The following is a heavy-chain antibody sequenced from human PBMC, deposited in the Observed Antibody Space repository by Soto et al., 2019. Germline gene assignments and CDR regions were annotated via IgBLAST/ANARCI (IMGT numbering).Heavy chain of an antibody. CDR2: ITWNGGSS. Sequence: EVELVESGGGLVQPGRSLRLSCAASGFTFDDYAMHWVRQAPGKGLEWVSGITWNGGSSGYADSVKGRFTISRDNAKNSLYLQMNSLRPEDTALYYCAKKYGPTLFLGGAFDIWGQGTMVTVSS. J-gene: IGHJ3*02. CDR1: GFTFDDYA. D-gene: IGHD2-15*01. V-gene: IGHV3-9*01. CDR3: AKKYGPTLFLGGAFDI.